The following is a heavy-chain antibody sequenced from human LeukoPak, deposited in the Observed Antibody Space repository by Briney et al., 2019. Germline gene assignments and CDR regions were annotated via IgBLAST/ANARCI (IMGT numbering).Heavy chain of an antibody. D-gene: IGHD5-24*01. CDR3: ARQTGEMATIGGFAFDI. V-gene: IGHV4-39*01. CDR1: GGSISSSSYY. CDR2: IYYSGST. J-gene: IGHJ3*02. Sequence: SETLSLTCTVSGGSISSSSYYWGWIRQPPGKGLEWIGSIYYSGSTYYNPPLKSRVTISVDTSKNQFSLKLSSVTAADTAVYYCARQTGEMATIGGFAFDIWGQGTMVTVSS.